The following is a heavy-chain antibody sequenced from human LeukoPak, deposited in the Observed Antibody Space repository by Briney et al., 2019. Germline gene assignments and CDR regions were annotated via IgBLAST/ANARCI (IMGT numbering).Heavy chain of an antibody. Sequence: SVKVSCKASGGTFSSYAISWVRQAPGQGLEWMGGIIPIFGTANYAQKFQGRVTITADESTSTAYMELSSLRSEDTAVYYCAAEGDYGGNSVRAFDIWGQGTTVTVSS. CDR2: IIPIFGTA. V-gene: IGHV1-69*13. CDR3: AAEGDYGGNSVRAFDI. D-gene: IGHD4-23*01. CDR1: GGTFSSYA. J-gene: IGHJ3*02.